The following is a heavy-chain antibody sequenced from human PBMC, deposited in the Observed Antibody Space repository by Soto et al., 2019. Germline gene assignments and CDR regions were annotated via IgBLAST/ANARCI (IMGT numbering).Heavy chain of an antibody. V-gene: IGHV3-7*01. Sequence: GGSLRLSCAASGFTFSSYWMSWVRQAPGKGLEWVANIKQDGSEKYNLDSVKGRFTISRDNAKNSLYLQMNSLRAEDTAVYYCARGYCSGGSCYYGFYYYYYYMDVWGKGTTVTVSS. D-gene: IGHD2-15*01. CDR1: GFTFSSYW. CDR3: ARGYCSGGSCYYGFYYYYYYMDV. CDR2: IKQDGSEK. J-gene: IGHJ6*03.